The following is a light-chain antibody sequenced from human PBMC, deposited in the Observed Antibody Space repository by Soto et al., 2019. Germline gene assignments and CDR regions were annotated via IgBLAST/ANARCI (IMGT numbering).Light chain of an antibody. CDR1: QGVTRW. V-gene: IGKV1-12*01. J-gene: IGKJ4*01. Sequence: DIQLTQSPSSVSASIGDRVTMTCRASQGVTRWLAWYQQKPGRAPKLLIYTASSLQSGVPSRFSASGFGTDFTLTIGSLQPEDFATYYCQQANTFPRPCGGGTKVDIK. CDR3: QQANTFPRP. CDR2: TAS.